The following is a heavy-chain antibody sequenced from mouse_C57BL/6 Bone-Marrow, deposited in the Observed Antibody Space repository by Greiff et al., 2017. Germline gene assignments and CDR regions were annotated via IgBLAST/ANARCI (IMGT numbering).Heavy chain of an antibody. CDR1: GFTFSSYA. CDR3: ARDIYYYGSRGRGYFDY. CDR2: ISDGGSYT. Sequence: EVKVVESGGGLVKPGGSLKLSCAASGFTFSSYAMSWVRQTPEKRLEWVATISDGGSYTYYPDNVKGRFTISRDNAKNNLYLQMSHLTSEDTAMYYCARDIYYYGSRGRGYFDYWGQGTTLTVSS. D-gene: IGHD1-1*01. J-gene: IGHJ2*01. V-gene: IGHV5-4*01.